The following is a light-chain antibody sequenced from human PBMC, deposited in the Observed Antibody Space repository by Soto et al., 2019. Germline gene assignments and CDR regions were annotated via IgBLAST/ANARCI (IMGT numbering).Light chain of an antibody. Sequence: DIQMTQSPSTLSASVGDRVTITCRASQSISSWLAWYQQKPGKAPKLLIYKASSLESGAPSRFSGSGSGTEFTLTISSLQPDDFATYYCQQYNSYQWTFGQGTKVEIK. CDR1: QSISSW. CDR3: QQYNSYQWT. J-gene: IGKJ1*01. CDR2: KAS. V-gene: IGKV1-5*03.